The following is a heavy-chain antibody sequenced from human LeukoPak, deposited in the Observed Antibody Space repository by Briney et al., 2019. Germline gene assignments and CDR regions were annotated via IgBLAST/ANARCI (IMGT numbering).Heavy chain of an antibody. V-gene: IGHV3-15*07. CDR3: ATDFYDST. CDR1: GFTFSNAW. Sequence: GGSLRLSCATSGFTFSNAWMNWVRQAPGKGLEWVGRIRSNSDGGTIDYAAPVKGRFTLSRDDSKTTLYLQMNGLQTEDTAVYYCATDFYDSTWGQGTLVTVSS. J-gene: IGHJ5*02. D-gene: IGHD3-22*01. CDR2: IRSNSDGGTI.